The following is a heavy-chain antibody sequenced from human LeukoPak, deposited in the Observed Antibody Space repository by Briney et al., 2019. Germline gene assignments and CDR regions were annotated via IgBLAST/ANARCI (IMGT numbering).Heavy chain of an antibody. J-gene: IGHJ4*02. CDR1: GFTFRSYE. CDR2: ISSSGSTI. Sequence: PGGSLRLSCAASGFTFRSYEMNWVRQAPGKGLEWVSYISSSGSTIYYADSVKGRFTISRDNAKNSLYLQMNSLRAEDTAVYYCARDYDFWSGFDYWGQGTLVTVSS. V-gene: IGHV3-48*03. D-gene: IGHD3-3*01. CDR3: ARDYDFWSGFDY.